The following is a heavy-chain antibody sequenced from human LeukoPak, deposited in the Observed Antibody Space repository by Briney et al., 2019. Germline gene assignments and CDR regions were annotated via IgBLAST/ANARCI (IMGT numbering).Heavy chain of an antibody. CDR3: ARRIVGATGIDY. J-gene: IGHJ4*02. CDR2: INSDGSST. CDR1: GFTFSSYW. D-gene: IGHD1-26*01. Sequence: PGGSLRLSCAASGFTFSSYWMHWVRQAPGKGLVWVSRINSDGSSTSYADSVKGRFTIPRDNAKNTLYLQMNSLRAEDTAVYYCARRIVGATGIDYWGQGTLVTVSS. V-gene: IGHV3-74*01.